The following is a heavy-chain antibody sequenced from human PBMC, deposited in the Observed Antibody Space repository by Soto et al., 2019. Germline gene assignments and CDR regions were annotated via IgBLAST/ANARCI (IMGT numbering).Heavy chain of an antibody. CDR3: ARLRYSGYHTHCYYGLDV. CDR1: GYTFHNFG. CDR2: ISTYNDNT. Sequence: QVHLEQSGIEVKKPGASVKVTCKASGYTFHNFGISWVRQAPGQGLEWMGWISTYNDNTNYAQDFQDRVTMTTDTSTSTASMELRSLRPDDTAVHYCARLRYSGYHTHCYYGLDVWGQGTTVSVSS. V-gene: IGHV1-18*01. D-gene: IGHD5-12*01. J-gene: IGHJ6*02.